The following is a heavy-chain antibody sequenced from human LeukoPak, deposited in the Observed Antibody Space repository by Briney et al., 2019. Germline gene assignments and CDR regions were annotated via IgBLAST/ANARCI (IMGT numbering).Heavy chain of an antibody. V-gene: IGHV3-49*04. Sequence: GGSRRLSCTAPGFTLGAYAMSWVGQAPGKARKGLGLISSKAYGRTTEYAATVRARFTISRDDSKSIAYLQMNSLKTEDTAVYYCTRGTAVAGTVDYFDYWGQGTLVTVSS. CDR2: ISSKAYGRTT. CDR1: GFTLGAYA. D-gene: IGHD6-19*01. J-gene: IGHJ4*02. CDR3: TRGTAVAGTVDYFDY.